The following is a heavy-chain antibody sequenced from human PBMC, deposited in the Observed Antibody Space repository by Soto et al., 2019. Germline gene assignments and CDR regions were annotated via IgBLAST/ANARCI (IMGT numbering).Heavy chain of an antibody. D-gene: IGHD3-10*01. CDR1: GYSFTSYW. CDR2: IYPGDSDT. CDR3: ARDRTLWFGEASYYYYGMDV. J-gene: IGHJ6*02. V-gene: IGHV5-51*01. Sequence: PGESLKISCKGSGYSFTSYWIGWVRQMPGKGLEWMGIIYPGDSDTRYSPSFQGQVTISADKSISTAYLQWSSLKASDTAMYYCARDRTLWFGEASYYYYGMDVWGQGTKVTVSS.